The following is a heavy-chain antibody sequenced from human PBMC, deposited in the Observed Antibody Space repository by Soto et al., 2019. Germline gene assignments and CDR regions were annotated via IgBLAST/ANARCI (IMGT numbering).Heavy chain of an antibody. CDR3: AGGSGWLSDS. D-gene: IGHD6-19*01. V-gene: IGHV3-7*05. Sequence: EVQLVESGGGLVQPGGSLRLSCAASGFTFSTYWMNWVRQAPGKGLEWVAIIKGDGSQKHYVDSVEGRFTISRDNAKNSLYLEMSSLGGEDTAVYYCAGGSGWLSDSWGQGTLVTVCS. CDR1: GFTFSTYW. J-gene: IGHJ4*02. CDR2: IKGDGSQK.